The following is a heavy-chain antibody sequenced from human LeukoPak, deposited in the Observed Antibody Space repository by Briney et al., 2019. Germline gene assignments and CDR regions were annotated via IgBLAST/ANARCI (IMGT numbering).Heavy chain of an antibody. CDR1: GFTFSSYG. CDR3: ASSDWNDGDY. J-gene: IGHJ4*02. D-gene: IGHD1-1*01. V-gene: IGHV3-30*03. Sequence: GRSLRLSCAASGFTFSSYGMHWVRQAPGKGLEWVAVISYDGSNKYYADSVKGRFTISRDNAKNSLYLQMNSLRAEDTAVYYCASSDWNDGDYWGQGTLVTVSS. CDR2: ISYDGSNK.